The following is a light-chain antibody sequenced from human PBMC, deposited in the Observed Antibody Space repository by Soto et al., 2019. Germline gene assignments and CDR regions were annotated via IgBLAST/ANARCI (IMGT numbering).Light chain of an antibody. Sequence: EIVLTQSPGTLSLSPGERATLSCRASQRVSSSYIAWYQQKPGQAPRLLIYASSTRATGIPDRFSGSGSGTDFALTISRLEPEDFAVYYCQQYGSSPRTFGQGTKLEIK. V-gene: IGKV3-20*01. J-gene: IGKJ2*01. CDR1: QRVSSSY. CDR3: QQYGSSPRT. CDR2: ASS.